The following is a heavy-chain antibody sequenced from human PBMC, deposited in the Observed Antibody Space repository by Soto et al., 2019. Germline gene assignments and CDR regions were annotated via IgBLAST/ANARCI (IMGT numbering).Heavy chain of an antibody. CDR3: ARGNILRGDYYFDY. CDR2: IYSSGST. D-gene: IGHD2-21*02. J-gene: IGHJ4*02. Sequence: SETLSLTCTVSGGSISSGGYYWNWIRQHPGKGLEWIGYIYSSGSTYYNPSLKSRITISVDTSKNQFSLKLSSVTAADSAVYYCARGNILRGDYYFDYWGQGTLVTVSS. V-gene: IGHV4-31*03. CDR1: GGSISSGGYY.